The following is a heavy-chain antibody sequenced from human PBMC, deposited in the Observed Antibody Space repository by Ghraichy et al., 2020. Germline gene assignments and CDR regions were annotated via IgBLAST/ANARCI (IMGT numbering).Heavy chain of an antibody. V-gene: IGHV4-4*02. Sequence: SETLSPTCTVSGDSITNGNWWTWVRQPPRKGLQWIGEIHHSGSSNYDPSLKSRVTISVDKSRNQFSLTLKSVTAADTAVYFCTTERDRQYDFRTAYYRHNWFDPWGQGTLVTVSS. CDR3: TTERDRQYDFRTAYYRHNWFDP. D-gene: IGHD3-3*01. CDR2: IHHSGSS. CDR1: GDSITNGNW. J-gene: IGHJ5*02.